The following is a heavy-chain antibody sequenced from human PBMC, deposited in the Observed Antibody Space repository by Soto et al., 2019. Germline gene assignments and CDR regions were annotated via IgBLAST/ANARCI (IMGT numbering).Heavy chain of an antibody. CDR2: IYYSGST. CDR1: GCSISSGCYC. V-gene: IGHV4-31*02. CDR3: AVYCSSTSCSSDAFDI. D-gene: IGHD2-2*01. Sequence: TLSLTCTVSGCSISSGCYCWSLIRQHPGKGLEWIGYIYYSGSTYYNPSLKSRVTISVDTSKNQFSLKLSSVTAADTAVYYCAVYCSSTSCSSDAFDIWGQGTMVTVSS. J-gene: IGHJ3*02.